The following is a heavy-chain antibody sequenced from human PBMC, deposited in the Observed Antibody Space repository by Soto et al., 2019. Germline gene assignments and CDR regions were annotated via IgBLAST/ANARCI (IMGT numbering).Heavy chain of an antibody. CDR3: ARVRTGNWYFDL. D-gene: IGHD1-1*01. J-gene: IGHJ2*01. V-gene: IGHV3-74*01. CDR2: INSDGSTT. Sequence: EVQLVESGGGLVQPGGSLRLYCAASGFTFSGYWMHWVRQAPGKGLVWVSRINSDGSTTSYADSVRGRFTISRDNAKNTLYLQMNSLRAEDTAVYYCARVRTGNWYFDLRGRGALVIVSS. CDR1: GFTFSGYW.